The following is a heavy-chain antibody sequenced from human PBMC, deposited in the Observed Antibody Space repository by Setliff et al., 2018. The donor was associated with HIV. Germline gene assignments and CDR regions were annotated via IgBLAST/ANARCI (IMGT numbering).Heavy chain of an antibody. CDR2: INPNSGGT. CDR3: ARDSGAAGISGFDY. CDR1: GYTFTGYY. D-gene: IGHD6-13*01. V-gene: IGHV1-2*04. Sequence: ASVKVSCKASGYTFTGYYMHWVRQAPGQGLEWMGWINPNSGGTNYAQKFQGWVTMTRDTSISTAYMELSRLRSDNTAVYYCARDSGAAGISGFDYWGQGTLVTVSS. J-gene: IGHJ4*02.